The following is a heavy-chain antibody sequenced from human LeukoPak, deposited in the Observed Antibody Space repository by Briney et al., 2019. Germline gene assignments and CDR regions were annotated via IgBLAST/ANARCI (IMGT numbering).Heavy chain of an antibody. CDR1: GDSISSYY. Sequence: SETLSLTCTVSGDSISSYYWSWTRQPAGKGLQWIGRIYTSGSTNYNPSLKSRVTMSVDTSKNQFSLKLTSVTAADTAVYYCARGSAYCGGDCLDYWGQGTLVTVSS. J-gene: IGHJ4*02. CDR2: IYTSGST. V-gene: IGHV4-4*07. D-gene: IGHD2-21*02. CDR3: ARGSAYCGGDCLDY.